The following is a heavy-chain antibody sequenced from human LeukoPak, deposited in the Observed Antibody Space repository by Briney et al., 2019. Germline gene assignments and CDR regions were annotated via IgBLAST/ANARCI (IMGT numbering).Heavy chain of an antibody. CDR3: ARRGAAAVVDY. CDR1: GGSISSSNW. Sequence: PSETLSLTCAVSGGSISSSNWWSWVRQPPGKGLEWIEEIYHSGSTYYNPSLKGRVTISVDTSKNQFSLKLSSVTAADTAVYYCARRGAAAVVDYWGQGTLVTVSS. D-gene: IGHD6-13*01. CDR2: IYHSGST. V-gene: IGHV4-4*02. J-gene: IGHJ4*02.